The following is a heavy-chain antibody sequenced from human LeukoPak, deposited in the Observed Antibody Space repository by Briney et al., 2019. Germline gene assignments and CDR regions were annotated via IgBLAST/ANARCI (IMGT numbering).Heavy chain of an antibody. V-gene: IGHV4-31*03. CDR2: IYYSGST. D-gene: IGHD6-19*01. CDR3: AREVRPKWLTNYYGMDV. Sequence: PSETLSLTCTVSGGSISSGGYYWSWIRQHPGKGLEWIGYIYYSGSTYYNPSLKSRVTISVDTSKNQFSLKLSSVTAADTAVYYCAREVRPKWLTNYYGMDVWGQGTTVTVSS. J-gene: IGHJ6*02. CDR1: GGSISSGGYY.